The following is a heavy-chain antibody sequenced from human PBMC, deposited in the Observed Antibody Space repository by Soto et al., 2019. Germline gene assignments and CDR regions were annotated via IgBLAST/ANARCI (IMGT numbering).Heavy chain of an antibody. CDR2: MFYSGNT. Sequence: QVQLQESGPGLVKPSETLSLTCTVSGDSISSSTYYWGWIRQPPAKGLEWIGSMFYSGNTYYNPSLKSRVTLSIDTSKNQFSLKLNSVTAADTAVYYCVSPAGYYDSSGYTLDYWGQGTLVTVSS. D-gene: IGHD3-22*01. CDR1: GDSISSSTYY. V-gene: IGHV4-39*01. J-gene: IGHJ4*02. CDR3: VSPAGYYDSSGYTLDY.